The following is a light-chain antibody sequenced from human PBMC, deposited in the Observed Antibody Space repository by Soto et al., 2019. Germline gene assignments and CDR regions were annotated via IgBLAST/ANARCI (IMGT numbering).Light chain of an antibody. CDR2: AAS. Sequence: DIQMTQSPCSLSASVGDRATITCRASQSISTYSNWYHQKPGEAPKLLIYAASTLQSGVPSKFNGSRSGTDFPLTISRQQPEDVATYYCQQSYSPPWTFGQGTKLEIK. CDR3: QQSYSPPWT. CDR1: QSISTY. J-gene: IGKJ1*01. V-gene: IGKV1-39*01.